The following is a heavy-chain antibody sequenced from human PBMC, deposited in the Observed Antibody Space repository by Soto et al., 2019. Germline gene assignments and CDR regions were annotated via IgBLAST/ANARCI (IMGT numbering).Heavy chain of an antibody. CDR2: ISGSGGST. Sequence: GGSLRLSCAASGFTFSSYAMSWVRQAPGKGLEWVSAISGSGGSTYYADSVKGRFTISRDNSKNTLYLQMNSLRAEDTAVYYCAKVPDYDFWSGYWARFDYWGQGTLVTVSS. CDR3: AKVPDYDFWSGYWARFDY. CDR1: GFTFSSYA. D-gene: IGHD3-3*01. V-gene: IGHV3-23*01. J-gene: IGHJ4*02.